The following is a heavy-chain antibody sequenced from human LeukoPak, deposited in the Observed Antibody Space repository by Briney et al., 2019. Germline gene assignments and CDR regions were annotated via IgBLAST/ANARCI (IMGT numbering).Heavy chain of an antibody. CDR3: AKGSSRVFDI. Sequence: PGGSLRLSCEASGFTFSSYGMHWVRQAPGKGLEWVAVISYDGSNKYYADSVKGRFTISRDNSKNTLYLQMNSLRAEDTAVYYCAKGSSRVFDIWGQGTMVTVSS. CDR2: ISYDGSNK. V-gene: IGHV3-30*18. CDR1: GFTFSSYG. J-gene: IGHJ3*02. D-gene: IGHD6-13*01.